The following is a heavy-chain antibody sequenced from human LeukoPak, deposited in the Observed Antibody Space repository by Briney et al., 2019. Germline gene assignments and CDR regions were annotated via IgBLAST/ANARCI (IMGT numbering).Heavy chain of an antibody. V-gene: IGHV1-18*01. CDR2: ISAYNGNT. CDR1: GYTFTSYG. J-gene: IGHJ5*02. D-gene: IGHD2-15*01. Sequence: ASVKVSCKASGYTFTSYGISWVRQAPGQGLEWMGWISAYNGNTNYAQKLQGRVTMTTDTSTSTAYMELRSLRSDDTAVYYCARTYTSSWYSVSWFDPWGQGTLVTVSS. CDR3: ARTYTSSWYSVSWFDP.